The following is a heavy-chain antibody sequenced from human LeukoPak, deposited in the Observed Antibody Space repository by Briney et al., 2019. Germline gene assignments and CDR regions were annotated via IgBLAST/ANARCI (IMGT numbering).Heavy chain of an antibody. CDR3: AKDRGLILWTPVNFDY. CDR2: IRYDGSNK. D-gene: IGHD2-21*01. Sequence: GGSLRLSCAASGFTFSSYGMHWVRQAPGKGLEWVAFIRYDGSNKYYADSVKGRFTISRDNSKNTLYLQMNSLRAEDTAVYYCAKDRGLILWTPVNFDYWGQGTLVTVSS. V-gene: IGHV3-30*02. J-gene: IGHJ4*02. CDR1: GFTFSSYG.